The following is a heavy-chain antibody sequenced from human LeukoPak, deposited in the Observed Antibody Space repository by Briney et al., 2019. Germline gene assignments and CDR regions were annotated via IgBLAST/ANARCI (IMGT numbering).Heavy chain of an antibody. Sequence: GASVKVSCKASGYTFTGYYMHWVRQAPGQGLEWMGWINPNSGGTNYAQKFQGRVTMTRDTSISTAYMELSRLRSDDTAVYYCARVITFGGVIVTGLYFDYWGQGTLVTVSS. V-gene: IGHV1-2*02. J-gene: IGHJ4*02. CDR1: GYTFTGYY. CDR2: INPNSGGT. CDR3: ARVITFGGVIVTGLYFDY. D-gene: IGHD3-16*02.